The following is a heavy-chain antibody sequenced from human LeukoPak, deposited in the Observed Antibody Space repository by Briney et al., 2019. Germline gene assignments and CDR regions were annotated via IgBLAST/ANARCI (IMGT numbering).Heavy chain of an antibody. CDR3: ARDGCGGDCYLTDY. CDR1: GFIFSSYG. D-gene: IGHD2-21*02. J-gene: IGHJ4*02. V-gene: IGHV3-33*01. CDR2: IWYDGSKK. Sequence: PGRSLRLSCAASGFIFSSYGMHWVRKAPGKGLEWVAVIWYDGSKKHHADSVKGRFTISRDNSKNTLYLQMNSLRAEDTAVYYCARDGCGGDCYLTDYWGQGTLVTVSS.